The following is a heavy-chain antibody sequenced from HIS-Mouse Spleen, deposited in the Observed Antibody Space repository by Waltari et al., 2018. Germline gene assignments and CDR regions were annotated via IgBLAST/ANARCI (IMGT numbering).Heavy chain of an antibody. CDR2: IYSSVSP. D-gene: IGHD6-13*01. CDR3: AREIPYSSSWYDWYFDL. V-gene: IGHV4-39*07. Sequence: QLQLQESGPGLVKPSETLSLTCTVSGGSISSSSYYWGWIRQPPGKGLEWIGSIYSSVSPDNHPVLKSRVTISVDTAKNQFSLKLGSVPAADTAVYYCAREIPYSSSWYDWYFDLWGRGTLVTVSS. CDR1: GGSISSSSYY. J-gene: IGHJ2*01.